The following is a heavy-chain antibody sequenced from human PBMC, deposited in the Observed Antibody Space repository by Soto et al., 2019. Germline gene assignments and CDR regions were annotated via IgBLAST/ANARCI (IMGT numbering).Heavy chain of an antibody. D-gene: IGHD3-10*01. CDR1: GYTFTSYG. V-gene: IGHV1-18*01. CDR3: ARDLGVTYYYGSGSYRPLYYYGMDV. CDR2: ISAYNGNT. Sequence: QVQLVQSGAEVKKPGASVKVSCKASGYTFTSYGISWERQAPGQGLEWMGWISAYNGNTNYAQKLQGRVTMTTDTSTSTAYMELRSLRSDDTAVYYCARDLGVTYYYGSGSYRPLYYYGMDVWGQGTTVTVSS. J-gene: IGHJ6*02.